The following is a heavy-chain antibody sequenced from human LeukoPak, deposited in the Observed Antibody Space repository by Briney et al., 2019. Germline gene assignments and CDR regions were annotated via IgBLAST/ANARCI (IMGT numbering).Heavy chain of an antibody. V-gene: IGHV1-18*01. CDR3: ARGSIAVAGIRVPQSFDY. D-gene: IGHD6-19*01. CDR2: ISAYNGNT. CDR1: GYTFTSYG. J-gene: IGHJ4*02. Sequence: ASVKVSCKASGYTFTSYGISWVRQAPGQGLEWIGWISAYNGNTNYAQKLQGRVTMTTDTSTSTAYMELRSLRSDDTAVYYCARGSIAVAGIRVPQSFDYWGQGTLVTVSS.